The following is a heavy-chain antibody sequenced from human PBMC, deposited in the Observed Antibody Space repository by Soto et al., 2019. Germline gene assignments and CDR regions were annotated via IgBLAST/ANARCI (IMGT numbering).Heavy chain of an antibody. V-gene: IGHV4-38-2*02. D-gene: IGHD1-1*01. CDR2: IYPSVSS. Sequence: SETLSLTCNVSGFAISRGYYWSWVRQPPGKGLEWIGSIYPSVSSYHNPSLESRLTLSIDTSKNQFALKLASVTAADTALYYCAREKVGTTFFDNWGQGTQVTVPQ. J-gene: IGHJ4*02. CDR1: GFAISRGYY. CDR3: AREKVGTTFFDN.